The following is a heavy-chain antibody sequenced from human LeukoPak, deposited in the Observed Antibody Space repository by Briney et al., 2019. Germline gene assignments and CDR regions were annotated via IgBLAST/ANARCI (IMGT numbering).Heavy chain of an antibody. CDR2: IWYDGSNK. CDR3: ARDLLTWIPGEMDY. J-gene: IGHJ4*02. CDR1: GFTFSSYG. V-gene: IGHV3-33*01. Sequence: GGSLRLSCAASGFTFSSYGMHWVRQAPGKGLEWVAVIWYDGSNKYYADSVKGRLTISRDNSKNTLYLQMNSLRAEDTAVYYCARDLLTWIPGEMDYWGQGTLVTVSS. D-gene: IGHD3-10*01.